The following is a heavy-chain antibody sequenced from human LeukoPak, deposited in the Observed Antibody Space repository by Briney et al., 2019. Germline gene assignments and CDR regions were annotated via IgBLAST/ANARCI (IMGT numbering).Heavy chain of an antibody. Sequence: GGSLRLSCAASGFTFSSYSMNWVRQAPGKGLEWVSYISSSSSTIYYADSVKGRFTISRDNAENTLYLQMNSLRAEDTAVYYCVRGMNDAFDIWGQGTMVTVSS. CDR3: VRGMNDAFDI. CDR2: ISSSSSTI. J-gene: IGHJ3*02. V-gene: IGHV3-48*04. CDR1: GFTFSSYS. D-gene: IGHD3-10*01.